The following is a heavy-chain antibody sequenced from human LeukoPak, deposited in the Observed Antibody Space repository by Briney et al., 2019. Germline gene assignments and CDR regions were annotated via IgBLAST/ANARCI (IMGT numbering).Heavy chain of an antibody. CDR2: IKQDGSEK. D-gene: IGHD6-13*01. J-gene: IGHJ5*02. V-gene: IGHV3-7*01. CDR1: GFTFSSYW. Sequence: GGSLRLSCAASGFTFSSYWMNWARQASGKGLEWVANIKQDGSEKYYVDSVKGRFTITRDNAKKSVYLQMNSLRVEDTAVYYCASGYSSSWYGWFDPWGQGTLVTVSS. CDR3: ASGYSSSWYGWFDP.